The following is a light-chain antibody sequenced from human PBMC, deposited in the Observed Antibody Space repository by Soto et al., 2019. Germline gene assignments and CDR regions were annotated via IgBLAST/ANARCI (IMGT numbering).Light chain of an antibody. J-gene: IGKJ1*01. V-gene: IGKV1-5*03. CDR3: QQYSTYTPRT. CDR1: QSISIW. CDR2: KAS. Sequence: DIQMTQSRSTLSASVGDRVTITCRASQSISIWLACYQQKPGKAPKILIYKASSLETGVPSRFSGSGSGTEFTLTISSLQPDDFANYYCQQYSTYTPRTFGQGTKVDIK.